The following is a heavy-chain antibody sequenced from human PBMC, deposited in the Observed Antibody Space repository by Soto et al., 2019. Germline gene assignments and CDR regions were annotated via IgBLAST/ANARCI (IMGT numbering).Heavy chain of an antibody. V-gene: IGHV1-69*01. Sequence: QVQLVQSGAEVKKPGSSVKVSCKASGGTFSSYAISWVRQAPGQGLEWMGGIIPIFGTANYAQKFQGRVTISADESTSTAYMELSSLRSEDTAVYYCARPAPGRSSGWYPFDYWGQGTLVTVSS. CDR1: GGTFSSYA. CDR2: IIPIFGTA. CDR3: ARPAPGRSSGWYPFDY. D-gene: IGHD6-19*01. J-gene: IGHJ4*02.